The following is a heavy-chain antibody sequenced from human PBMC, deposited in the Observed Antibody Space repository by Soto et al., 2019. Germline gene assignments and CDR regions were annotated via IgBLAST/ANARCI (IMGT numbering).Heavy chain of an antibody. D-gene: IGHD3-22*01. J-gene: IGHJ2*01. CDR1: GYTFTSYG. CDR3: ARVLRGDSSGYYRHCYFDL. CDR2: ISAYNGNT. V-gene: IGHV1-18*01. Sequence: ASVKVSCKASGYTFTSYGISWVRQAPGQGLEWMGWISAYNGNTNYAQKLQGRVTMTRDTSTSTAYMELSSLRSEDTAVYYCARVLRGDSSGYYRHCYFDLWGRGTLVTVSS.